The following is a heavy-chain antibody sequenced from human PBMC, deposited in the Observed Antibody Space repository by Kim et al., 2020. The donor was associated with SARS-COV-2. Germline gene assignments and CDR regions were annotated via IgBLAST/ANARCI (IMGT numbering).Heavy chain of an antibody. Sequence: SETLSLTCTVSGGSISSYYWSWIRQPPGKGLEWIGYIYYSGSTNYNPSLKSRVTISVDTSKNQFSLKLSSVTAADTAVYYCARVGGFGELYWFDPWGQGTLVSVSS. D-gene: IGHD3-10*01. CDR3: ARVGGFGELYWFDP. CDR2: IYYSGST. V-gene: IGHV4-59*13. CDR1: GGSISSYY. J-gene: IGHJ5*02.